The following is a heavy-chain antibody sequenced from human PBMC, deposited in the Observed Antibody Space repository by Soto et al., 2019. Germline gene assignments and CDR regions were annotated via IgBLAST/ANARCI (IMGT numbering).Heavy chain of an antibody. CDR2: IIPIFGTA. CDR1: GGTFSSYA. V-gene: IGHV1-69*13. J-gene: IGHJ4*02. Sequence: RASVKVSCKASGGTFSSYAISWVRQAPGQGLEWMGGIIPIFGTANYAQKFQGRVTITADESTSTAYMELSSLRSEDTAVYYCARGPVDCSGGSCYSNYWGQGTLVTVSS. D-gene: IGHD2-15*01. CDR3: ARGPVDCSGGSCYSNY.